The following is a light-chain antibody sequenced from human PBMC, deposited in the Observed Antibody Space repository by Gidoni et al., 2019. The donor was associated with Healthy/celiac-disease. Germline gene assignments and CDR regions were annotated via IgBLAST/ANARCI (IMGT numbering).Light chain of an antibody. CDR2: GAS. V-gene: IGKV3-15*01. CDR3: QQYNNWPYT. CDR1: QSVNSN. Sequence: EIVMTQSPATLSVSPGERATLSCRASQSVNSNLAWYQQKPGQAPRLLIYGASTRATGIPARFSGSGSGKEFTLTISSLQYEDFAVYYCQQYNNWPYTFGQGTKLEIK. J-gene: IGKJ2*01.